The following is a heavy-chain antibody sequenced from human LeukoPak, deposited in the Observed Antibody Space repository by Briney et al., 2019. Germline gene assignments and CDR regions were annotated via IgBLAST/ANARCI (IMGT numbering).Heavy chain of an antibody. CDR3: VPSKWELLLGAY. J-gene: IGHJ4*02. CDR2: INPNSGGT. V-gene: IGHV1-2*02. CDR1: EYTFTGYY. Sequence: ASVKVSCKASEYTFTGYYMHWVRQAPGQGLEWMGWINPNSGGTNYAQKFQGRVTMTRDTSISTAYMELSRLRSDDTAVYYCVPSKWELLLGAYWGQGTLVTVSS. D-gene: IGHD1-26*01.